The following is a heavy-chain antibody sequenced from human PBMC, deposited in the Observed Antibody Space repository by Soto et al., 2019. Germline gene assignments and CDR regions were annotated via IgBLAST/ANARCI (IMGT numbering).Heavy chain of an antibody. CDR3: ARWDHDYGYLDV. J-gene: IGHJ6*02. V-gene: IGHV6-1*01. CDR1: GDSVSSNRGA. Sequence: SQTLSLTCDISGDSVSSNRGAWTWIRQSPSRGLEWLGRTYYRSKWYNEYGLSVKSRITINADTCKNQFSLQLNSVTPDDAAVYYCARWDHDYGYLDVWGLGTTVTVSS. CDR2: TYYRSKWYN. D-gene: IGHD4-17*01.